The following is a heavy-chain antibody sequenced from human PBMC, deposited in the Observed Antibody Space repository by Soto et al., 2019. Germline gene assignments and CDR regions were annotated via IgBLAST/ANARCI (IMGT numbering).Heavy chain of an antibody. D-gene: IGHD3-3*01. CDR3: ARRNDFWSGYSSDY. CDR2: IYYSGST. Sequence: SETLSLTCTVSGGSISSSSYYWGWIRQPPGKGLEWIGSIYYSGSTYYNPSLKSRVTISVDTSKNQFSLKLSSVTAADTAVYYCARRNDFWSGYSSDYWGQGTLVTV. CDR1: GGSISSSSYY. V-gene: IGHV4-39*01. J-gene: IGHJ4*02.